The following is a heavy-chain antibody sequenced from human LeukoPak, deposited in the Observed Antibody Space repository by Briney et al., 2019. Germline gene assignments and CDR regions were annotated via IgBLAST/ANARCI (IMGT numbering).Heavy chain of an antibody. CDR3: ARAHVPITIFGVVHYNDY. J-gene: IGHJ4*02. Sequence: PGGSLRLSCAASGFTFSTYTTNWVRQAPGKGLEWVSSISATSSYIYYADSAKGRFTISRDNAKNSLFLQLNSLRAEDTAVYYCARAHVPITIFGVVHYNDYSGQGTLVTVSS. V-gene: IGHV3-21*01. CDR1: GFTFSTYT. CDR2: ISATSSYI. D-gene: IGHD3-3*01.